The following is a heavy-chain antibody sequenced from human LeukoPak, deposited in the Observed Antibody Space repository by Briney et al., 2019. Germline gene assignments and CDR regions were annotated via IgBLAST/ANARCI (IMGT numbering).Heavy chain of an antibody. CDR2: ISGSGGST. J-gene: IGHJ6*03. V-gene: IGHV3-23*01. Sequence: GGSLRLSCAASGFTFSDYAMSWVRQAPGKGLEWVSAISGSGGSTYYADSVKGRFTISRDNSKNTLYLQMNSLRAEDTAVYYCARTATGQWLVPYYYYYYMDVWGKGTTVTISS. D-gene: IGHD6-19*01. CDR3: ARTATGQWLVPYYYYYYMDV. CDR1: GFTFSDYA.